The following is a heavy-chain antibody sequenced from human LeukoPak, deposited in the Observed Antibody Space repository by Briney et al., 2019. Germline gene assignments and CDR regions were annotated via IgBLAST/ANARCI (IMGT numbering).Heavy chain of an antibody. CDR1: GFTFSNNV. V-gene: IGHV3-30*04. CDR2: ISYDGSDK. CDR3: ARDLYGSRSKRCGMDV. Sequence: PGGSLRVSCAASGFTFSNNVIHWVRQAPGKGREGGAMISYDGSDKYYADSVKGRFTISRDNSKNTLYLQMTSLRAEDTAVYYCARDLYGSRSKRCGMDVWGKGTTVTVST. J-gene: IGHJ6*04. D-gene: IGHD3-10*01.